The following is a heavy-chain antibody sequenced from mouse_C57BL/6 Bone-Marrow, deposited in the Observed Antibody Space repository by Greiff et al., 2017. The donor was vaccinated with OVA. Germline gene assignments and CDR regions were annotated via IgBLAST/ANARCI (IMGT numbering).Heavy chain of an antibody. J-gene: IGHJ1*03. CDR3: ATPPPVHYGSSQYFDV. CDR2: INPNNGGT. V-gene: IGHV1-22*01. D-gene: IGHD1-1*01. Sequence: EVQLQQSGPELVKPGASVKMSCKASGYTFTDYNMHWVKQSHGKSLEWIGYINPNNGGTSYNQKFKGKATLTVNKSSSTASMELRNLTSEDSAVYYCATPPPVHYGSSQYFDVWGTGTTVTVSS. CDR1: GYTFTDYN.